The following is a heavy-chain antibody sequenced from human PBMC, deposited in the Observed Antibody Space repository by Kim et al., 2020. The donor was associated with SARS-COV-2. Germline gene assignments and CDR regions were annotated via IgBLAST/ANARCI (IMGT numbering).Heavy chain of an antibody. V-gene: IGHV3-30*04. CDR3: ARAHYGSYYYYGMDV. CDR2: ISYDGINK. D-gene: IGHD3-10*01. Sequence: GSLRLSCAASGFTFSSYAMHWVRQAPGKGLEWVAVISYDGINKYYADSVKGRFTISRDNSKNTLYLQMNSLRGEDTAVYYCARAHYGSYYYYGMDVWGQ. CDR1: GFTFSSYA. J-gene: IGHJ6*02.